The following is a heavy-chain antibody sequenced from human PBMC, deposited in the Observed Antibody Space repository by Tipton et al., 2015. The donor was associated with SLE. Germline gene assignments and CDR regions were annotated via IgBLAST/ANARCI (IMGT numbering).Heavy chain of an antibody. CDR1: GGSISGHY. CDR2: ISYGGDT. V-gene: IGHV4-59*11. J-gene: IGHJ5*02. Sequence: TLSLTCSVSGGSISGHYWVWIRQPPGKGLEWIGYISYGGDTNYNPSLKSRVTISLDTSTNHFSLKLSSVTAADTAVYYCARVQGYFYDSSGYRYIWFDPWGQGTLVTVSS. CDR3: ARVQGYFYDSSGYRYIWFDP. D-gene: IGHD3-22*01.